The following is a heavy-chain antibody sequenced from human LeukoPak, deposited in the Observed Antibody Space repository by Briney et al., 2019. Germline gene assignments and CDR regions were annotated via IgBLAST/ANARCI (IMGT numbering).Heavy chain of an antibody. D-gene: IGHD6-13*01. CDR1: GFAFSSHY. Sequence: GGSLRLSCAASGFAFSSHYMTWVRQAPGKGLEWVATIKQSGSERYYVDSVKSRFTISRDDAKSSVYLQMNSLRADDTAVYYCARGQQMVLWFDPWGQGTLVTVSS. CDR3: ARGQQMVLWFDP. J-gene: IGHJ5*02. V-gene: IGHV3-7*01. CDR2: IKQSGSER.